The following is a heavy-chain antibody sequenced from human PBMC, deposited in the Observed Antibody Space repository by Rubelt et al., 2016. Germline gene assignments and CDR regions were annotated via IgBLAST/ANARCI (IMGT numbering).Heavy chain of an antibody. V-gene: IGHV1-2*02. J-gene: IGHJ6*02. CDR2: INPNSGGT. CDR3: ARGSELAAQTGGGYDYYYYGMDV. D-gene: IGHD6-6*01. Sequence: GAEVKKPGSSVKVSCKASGYTFTGYYMHWVRQAPGQGLEWMGWINPNSGGTNYAQKFQGRVTITADESTSTAYMELSSLRSEDTAVYYCARGSELAAQTGGGYDYYYYGMDVWGQGTTVTVSS. CDR1: GYTFTGYY.